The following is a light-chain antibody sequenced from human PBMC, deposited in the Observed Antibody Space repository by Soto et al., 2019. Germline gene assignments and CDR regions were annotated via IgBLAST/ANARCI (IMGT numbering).Light chain of an antibody. V-gene: IGKV3-20*01. CDR2: GAS. J-gene: IGKJ5*01. CDR1: EGVASNY. Sequence: EIVLTQSPGSLSLSLGDSATLFCRASEGVASNYLAWYQQKPGQAPRLHIYGASTRATGIPDRFSGTGSGTEFTLTISSLKSEDYAVYYCQQYKSWPPITFGQGTRLEIK. CDR3: QQYKSWPPIT.